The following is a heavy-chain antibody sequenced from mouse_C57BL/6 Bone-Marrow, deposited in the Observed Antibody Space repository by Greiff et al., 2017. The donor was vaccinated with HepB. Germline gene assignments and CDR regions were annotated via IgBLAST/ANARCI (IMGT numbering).Heavy chain of an antibody. Sequence: VQVVESGPGLVQPSQSLSITCTVSGFSLTSYGVHWVRQSPGKGLEWLGVIWRGGSTDYNAAFMSRLSITNDNSKSQVFFKMNSLQADDTAIYYCARLWYPYYYAMDYWGQGTSVTVSS. J-gene: IGHJ4*01. V-gene: IGHV2-5*01. CDR1: GFSLTSYG. CDR3: ARLWYPYYYAMDY. CDR2: IWRGGST. D-gene: IGHD2-1*01.